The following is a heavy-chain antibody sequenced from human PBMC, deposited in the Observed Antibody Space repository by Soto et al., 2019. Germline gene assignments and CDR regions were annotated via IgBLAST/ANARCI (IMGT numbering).Heavy chain of an antibody. D-gene: IGHD3-16*01. CDR2: ISGSGGST. CDR1: GFTFSSYA. Sequence: EVQLLESGGGLVQPGGSLRLSCAASGFTFSSYAMSWVRQAPGKGLEWVSAISGSGGSTYYADSVKGRFTISRDNSKNTLYLQMNSLRAEDTAVYYCATSPGGSTDCRIWGQGTMVTVSS. J-gene: IGHJ3*02. CDR3: ATSPGGSTDCRI. V-gene: IGHV3-23*01.